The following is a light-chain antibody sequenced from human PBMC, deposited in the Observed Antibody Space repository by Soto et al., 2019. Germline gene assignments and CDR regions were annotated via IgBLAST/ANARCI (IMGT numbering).Light chain of an antibody. CDR2: GAS. J-gene: IGKJ1*01. CDR3: QQYNNWPMWT. V-gene: IGKV3-15*01. Sequence: EIVMTQSPATLSVSPGERATLSCRASQSITRNLAWYQQSPGQAPRLLIYGASTRATGIPARFSGSGSGTEFTLTINSLQSEGFAVYYCQQYNNWPMWTFGQGTKVDIK. CDR1: QSITRN.